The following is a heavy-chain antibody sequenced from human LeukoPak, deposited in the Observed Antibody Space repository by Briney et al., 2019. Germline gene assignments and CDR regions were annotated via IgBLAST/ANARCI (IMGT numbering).Heavy chain of an antibody. CDR2: ISWNSGSI. CDR1: GLTFDDYA. CDR3: AKRVEYSSSSGGYFDY. J-gene: IGHJ4*03. Sequence: GGSLRLSCAASGLTFDDYAMHWVRQAPGKGLEWVSGISWNSGSIGYADSVKGRFTISRDNAKNSLYLQMNSLRAEDTALYYCAKRVEYSSSSGGYFDYWGQGTLVTVSS. D-gene: IGHD6-6*01. V-gene: IGHV3-9*01.